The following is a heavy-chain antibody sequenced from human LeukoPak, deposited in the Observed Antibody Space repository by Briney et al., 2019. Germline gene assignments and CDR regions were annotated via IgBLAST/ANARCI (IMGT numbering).Heavy chain of an antibody. J-gene: IGHJ3*02. CDR3: ARPQVNDYGDCGI. D-gene: IGHD4-17*01. CDR2: MNQDGSAK. V-gene: IGHV3-7*01. Sequence: GGSLRLSCAASGFTFSTYWMSWVRQAPGKGLEWVANMNQDGSAKYYVDSAKGRFTISRDTFKNTVNLQMNSLRAEDTAVYYCARPQVNDYGDCGIWGQGTMVAVSS. CDR1: GFTFSTYW.